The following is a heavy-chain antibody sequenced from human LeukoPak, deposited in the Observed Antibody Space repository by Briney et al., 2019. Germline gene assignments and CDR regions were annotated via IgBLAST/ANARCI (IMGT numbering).Heavy chain of an antibody. D-gene: IGHD3-10*01. V-gene: IGHV4-59*01. Sequence: PSETLSLTCTVSGGSISSYYWSWIRQPPGKGLEWIGYISYSGSTNYNPSLKSRVTISVDTSRDQFSLKLSSVTAADTAVYYYARGRLGGSGSYYNVLDYWGQGTLVTVSS. CDR3: ARGRLGGSGSYYNVLDY. J-gene: IGHJ4*02. CDR2: ISYSGST. CDR1: GGSISSYY.